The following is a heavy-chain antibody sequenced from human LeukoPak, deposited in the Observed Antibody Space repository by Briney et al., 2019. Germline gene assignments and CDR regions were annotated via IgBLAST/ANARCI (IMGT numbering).Heavy chain of an antibody. V-gene: IGHV4-39*07. CDR2: IYYSGST. D-gene: IGHD3-10*01. CDR1: GGSISSSSYY. Sequence: PSETLSLTCTVSGGSISSSSYYWGWIRQPPGKGLEWIGSIYYSGSTYYNPSLKSRVTISVDTSKNQFSLKLSSVTAADTAVYYCARSLLWFGELPYTPFDYWGQGTLVTVSS. J-gene: IGHJ4*02. CDR3: ARSLLWFGELPYTPFDY.